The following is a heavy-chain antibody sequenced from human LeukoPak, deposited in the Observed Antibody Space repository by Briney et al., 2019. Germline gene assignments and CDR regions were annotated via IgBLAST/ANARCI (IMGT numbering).Heavy chain of an antibody. CDR2: INPSGGST. Sequence: ASVKVSCKASGYTFTSYYMHWVRQAPGQGLEWMGIINPSGGSTSYAQKSQGRVTMTRDTSTSTVYMELSSLRSEDTAVYYCARGRQGYYDSSGYPDYWGQGTLVTVSS. J-gene: IGHJ4*02. D-gene: IGHD3-22*01. CDR3: ARGRQGYYDSSGYPDY. CDR1: GYTFTSYY. V-gene: IGHV1-46*01.